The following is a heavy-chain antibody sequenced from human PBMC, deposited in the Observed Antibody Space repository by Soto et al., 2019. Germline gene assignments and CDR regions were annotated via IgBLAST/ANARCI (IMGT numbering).Heavy chain of an antibody. V-gene: IGHV1-18*04. CDR1: GYTFTSYG. CDR3: ARHEAERVDTAMVTPPCYYYYYGMDV. Sequence: ASVKVSCKASGYTFTSYGISWVRQAPGQGLEWMGWISAYNGNTSYAQKLQGRVTMTTDTSTSTAYMELSSLRSEDTAVYYCARHEAERVDTAMVTPPCYYYYYGMDVWGQGTTVTVS. J-gene: IGHJ6*02. CDR2: ISAYNGNT. D-gene: IGHD5-18*01.